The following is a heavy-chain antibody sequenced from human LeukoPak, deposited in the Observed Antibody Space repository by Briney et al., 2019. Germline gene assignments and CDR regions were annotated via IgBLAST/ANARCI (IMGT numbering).Heavy chain of an antibody. CDR2: ISSNGDST. CDR1: GFTFSMYA. D-gene: IGHD3-10*01. J-gene: IGHJ6*03. V-gene: IGHV3-64*01. CDR3: ARGGPMVRGVINYYYYMDV. Sequence: GGSLRLSCAPSGFTFSMYAMHWVRQAPGKGLEYVSAISSNGDSTYYANSVKGRFTISRDNSKNTLFLQMGSLRAEDMAVYYCARGGPMVRGVINYYYYMDVWGKGTTVTVSS.